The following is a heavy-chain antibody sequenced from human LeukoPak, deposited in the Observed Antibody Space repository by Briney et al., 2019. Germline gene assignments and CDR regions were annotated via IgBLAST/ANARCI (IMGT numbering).Heavy chain of an antibody. J-gene: IGHJ4*02. CDR2: INHSGST. CDR3: ATIAAAGTAG. Sequence: SETLSLTCAVYGGSFSDYYWSWIRQPPEMGLEWIGEINHSGSTNYNPSLKSRVSMSVDTSKNQFSLKLSSVTAADTAIYYYATIAAAGTAGWGQGTPVTVSS. D-gene: IGHD6-13*01. CDR1: GGSFSDYY. V-gene: IGHV4-34*01.